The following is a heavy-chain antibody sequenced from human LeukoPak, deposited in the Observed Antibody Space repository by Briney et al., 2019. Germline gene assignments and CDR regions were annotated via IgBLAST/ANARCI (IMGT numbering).Heavy chain of an antibody. Sequence: SETLSLTCTVSGGSISSYYWSWIRQPPGKGLEWIGYIYYSGSTYYNPSLKSRVTISVDTSKNQFSLKLSSVTAADTAVYYCARDVDGYNFFDYWGQGTLVTVSS. CDR1: GGSISSYY. V-gene: IGHV4-59*01. J-gene: IGHJ4*02. D-gene: IGHD5-24*01. CDR2: IYYSGST. CDR3: ARDVDGYNFFDY.